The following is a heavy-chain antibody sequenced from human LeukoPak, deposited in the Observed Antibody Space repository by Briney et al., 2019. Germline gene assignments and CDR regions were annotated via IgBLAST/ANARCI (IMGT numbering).Heavy chain of an antibody. CDR1: GGSISSSSYY. V-gene: IGHV4-39*07. J-gene: IGHJ4*02. CDR2: IYYSGST. CDR3: AKAPRVVPAAGNYFDY. Sequence: SETLSLTCTVSGGSISSSSYYWGWIRQPPGKGLEWIGSIYYSGSTYYNPSLKSRVTISVDTSKNQFSLKLSSVTAADTAVYYCAKAPRVVPAAGNYFDYWGQGTLVTVSS. D-gene: IGHD2-2*01.